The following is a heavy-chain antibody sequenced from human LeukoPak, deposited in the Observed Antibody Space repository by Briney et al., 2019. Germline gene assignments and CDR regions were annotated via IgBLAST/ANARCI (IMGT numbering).Heavy chain of an antibody. J-gene: IGHJ3*02. Sequence: GGSLRLSCAASGFSFSIYWMSWVRQTPGKGLEWVALIKEDGSDKYYVDSVKGRFTISRDNAKNSLYLQMNSLRAEDTAVYYCARSRGDIRPDALDIWGQGTMVTVSS. CDR3: ARSRGDIRPDALDI. V-gene: IGHV3-7*01. CDR2: IKEDGSDK. CDR1: GFSFSIYW. D-gene: IGHD4-17*01.